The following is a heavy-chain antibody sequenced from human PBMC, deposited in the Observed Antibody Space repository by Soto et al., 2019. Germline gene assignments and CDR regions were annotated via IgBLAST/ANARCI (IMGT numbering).Heavy chain of an antibody. J-gene: IGHJ4*02. D-gene: IGHD4-17*01. V-gene: IGHV2-5*02. CDR1: GFSLSTYHMG. CDR2: IYWDDDK. CDR3: AHAGDYDLLTFDH. Sequence: QITLKESGPTLVRPAQTLTLTCDFSGFSLSTYHMGVAWIRQPPGKALEWLALIYWDDDKGYSPSLKDRLAISKDTSSNQVVLTITNMAPGDTATYFCAHAGDYDLLTFDHWGPGTLVTVSS.